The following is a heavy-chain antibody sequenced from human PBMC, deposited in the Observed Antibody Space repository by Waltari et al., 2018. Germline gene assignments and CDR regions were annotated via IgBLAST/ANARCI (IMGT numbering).Heavy chain of an antibody. V-gene: IGHV3-74*01. CDR2: INGDGSTT. CDR3: AAPHSTSWYVSDY. Sequence: SCAASGLSFSTYWMHWVRQGPGKGLVWVSRINGDGSTTNYADYVKGRFTISRDNAKNTLYLQRNSLRAEDTAVYYCAAPHSTSWYVSDYWGQGALVTVSS. J-gene: IGHJ4*02. D-gene: IGHD2-2*01. CDR1: GLSFSTYW.